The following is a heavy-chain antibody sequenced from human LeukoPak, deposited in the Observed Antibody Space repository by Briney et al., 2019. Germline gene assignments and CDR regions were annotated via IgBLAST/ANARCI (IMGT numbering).Heavy chain of an antibody. D-gene: IGHD3-22*01. Sequence: SETLSLTCTVSGGSISSSSYYWGWIRQPPGKGLEWVGSIYYSGSTYYNPSLKSRVTISVDTSKNQFSLKLSSVTAADTAVYYCARELEWYYYDSRGYTLGGYYFDYWGQGTLVTVSS. CDR2: IYYSGST. CDR1: GGSISSSSYY. CDR3: ARELEWYYYDSRGYTLGGYYFDY. J-gene: IGHJ4*02. V-gene: IGHV4-39*07.